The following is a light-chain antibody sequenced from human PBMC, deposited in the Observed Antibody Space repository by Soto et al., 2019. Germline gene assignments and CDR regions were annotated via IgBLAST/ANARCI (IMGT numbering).Light chain of an antibody. CDR2: GAS. CDR1: QSVSSSY. J-gene: IGKJ2*01. CDR3: QQYGSSPPYT. Sequence: PGDRATLSCRASQSVSSSYLAWYQQKPGQAPRLLIYGASSRATGIPDRFSGSGSGTDFTLTISRLEPEDFAVYYCQQYGSSPPYTFGQGTKLEIK. V-gene: IGKV3-20*01.